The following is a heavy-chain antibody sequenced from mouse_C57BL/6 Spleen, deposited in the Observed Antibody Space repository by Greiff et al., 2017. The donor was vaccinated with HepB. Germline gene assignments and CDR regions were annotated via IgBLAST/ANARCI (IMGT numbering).Heavy chain of an antibody. V-gene: IGHV5-6*02. Sequence: DVMLVESGGDLVKPGGSLKLSCAASGFTFSSYGMSWVRQTPDKRLEWVATISSGGSYTYYPDSVKGRFTISRDNAKNTLYLQMSSLKSEDTAMYYCARHGIYSNYERYYAMDYWGQGTSVTVSS. CDR3: ARHGIYSNYERYYAMDY. D-gene: IGHD2-5*01. J-gene: IGHJ4*01. CDR2: ISSGGSYT. CDR1: GFTFSSYG.